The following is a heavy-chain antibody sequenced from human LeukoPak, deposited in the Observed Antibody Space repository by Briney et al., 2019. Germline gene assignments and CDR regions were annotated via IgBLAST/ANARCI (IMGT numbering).Heavy chain of an antibody. CDR3: ARDVADSLGIIDDSSGYYFD. CDR2: IYYSGST. J-gene: IGHJ4*02. CDR1: GGSISSGDYY. D-gene: IGHD3-22*01. Sequence: PSETLSLTCTVSGGSISSGDYYWSWIRQPPGKGLEWIGYIYYSGSTYYNPSLKSRVTISVDTSKIQFSLKLSSVTAADTAVYYCARDVADSLGIIDDSSGYYFDWGQGTLVTVSS. V-gene: IGHV4-30-4*08.